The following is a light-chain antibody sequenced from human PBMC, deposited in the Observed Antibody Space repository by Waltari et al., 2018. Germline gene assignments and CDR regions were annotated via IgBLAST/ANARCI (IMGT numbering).Light chain of an antibody. CDR1: QSISSW. V-gene: IGKV1-5*01. Sequence: DIQMTQSPSTLSASVGDRVTITCRASQSISSWLAWYQQKPGKAPKLLFYDASSLESGVPSRFSGSGSGTEVTLTISSLQPDDFATYYCQQYNSYSAFGQGTKVEIK. CDR3: QQYNSYSA. CDR2: DAS. J-gene: IGKJ1*01.